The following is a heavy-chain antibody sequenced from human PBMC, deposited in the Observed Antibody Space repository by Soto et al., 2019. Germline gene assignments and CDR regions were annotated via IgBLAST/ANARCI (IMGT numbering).Heavy chain of an antibody. CDR1: GFTFSSYG. Sequence: GGSLRLSCAASGFTFSSYGMHWVRQAPGKGLEWVAVIWYDGSNKYYADSVKGRFTISRDNSKNTLYLQMNSLRAEDTAVYYCARERYSGYDLPLDYWGQGTLVTVSS. J-gene: IGHJ4*02. D-gene: IGHD5-12*01. CDR2: IWYDGSNK. CDR3: ARERYSGYDLPLDY. V-gene: IGHV3-33*01.